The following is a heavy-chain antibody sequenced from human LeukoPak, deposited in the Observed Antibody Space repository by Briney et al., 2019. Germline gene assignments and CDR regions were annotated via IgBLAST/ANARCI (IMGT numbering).Heavy chain of an antibody. D-gene: IGHD6-13*01. CDR1: GGTFSSYA. CDR3: ARGGYSSSWYEIDY. CDR2: IIPIFGTA. J-gene: IGHJ4*02. V-gene: IGHV1-69*05. Sequence: GASVKVSCKASGGTFSSYATSWVRQAPGQGLEWMGGIIPIFGTANYAQKFQGRVTITTDESTSTAYMELSSLRSEDTAVYYCARGGYSSSWYEIDYWGQGTLVTVSS.